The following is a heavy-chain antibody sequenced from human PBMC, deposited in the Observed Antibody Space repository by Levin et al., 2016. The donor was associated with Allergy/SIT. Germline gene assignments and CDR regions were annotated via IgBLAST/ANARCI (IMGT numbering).Heavy chain of an antibody. D-gene: IGHD5-12*01. Sequence: SVKVSCKASGGTFSSYAISWVRQAPGQGLEWMGGIIPIFGTANYAQKFQGRVTITADESTSTAYMELSSLRSEDTAVYYCARSFNRLGYSGYDFESGEWFYYYGMDVWGQGTTVTVSS. CDR2: IIPIFGTA. CDR1: GGTFSSYA. CDR3: ARSFNRLGYSGYDFESGEWFYYYGMDV. V-gene: IGHV1-69*13. J-gene: IGHJ6*02.